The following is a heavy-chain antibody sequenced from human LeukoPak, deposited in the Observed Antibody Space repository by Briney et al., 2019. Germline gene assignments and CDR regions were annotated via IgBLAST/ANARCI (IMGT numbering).Heavy chain of an antibody. CDR3: AGASYGSGSFGYFDY. CDR1: GFTFSSYE. V-gene: IGHV3-23*01. CDR2: ISGSGGST. Sequence: PGGSLRLSCAASGFTFSSYEMNWVRQAPGKGLEWVSGISGSGGSTYYADSVKGRFTISRDNSKNTLYLQMNSLRAEDTAVYYCAGASYGSGSFGYFDYWGQGNLVTVFS. D-gene: IGHD3-10*01. J-gene: IGHJ4*02.